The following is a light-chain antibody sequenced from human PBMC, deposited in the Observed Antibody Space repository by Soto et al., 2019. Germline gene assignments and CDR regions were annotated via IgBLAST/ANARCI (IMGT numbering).Light chain of an antibody. CDR3: QQRTNWPPT. CDR1: QSVRND. V-gene: IGKV3-11*01. J-gene: IGKJ4*01. CDR2: SAS. Sequence: EIVLTQSPATLSLSPGERATLSCRASQSVRNDLVWYHQKPGQAPRVLIYSASNRATDIPARFSGSGSGTDFTLTISNLEPEEFAVYYCQQRTNWPPTFGGGTKVEMK.